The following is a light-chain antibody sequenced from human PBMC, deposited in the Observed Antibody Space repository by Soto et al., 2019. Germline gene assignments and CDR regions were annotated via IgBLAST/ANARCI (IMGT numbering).Light chain of an antibody. V-gene: IGLV1-47*01. J-gene: IGLJ3*02. CDR3: ASWDDRLYGWV. Sequence: QSVLTQPPSVSGTPGQRVTISCSGSSSNIGSNYVYWYQQLPGTAPKLLIYRNDQRPSGVPARFSGSKSGTSASLAISGLQSEDEADYYCASWDDRLYGWVFGGGTKLTVL. CDR2: RND. CDR1: SSNIGSNY.